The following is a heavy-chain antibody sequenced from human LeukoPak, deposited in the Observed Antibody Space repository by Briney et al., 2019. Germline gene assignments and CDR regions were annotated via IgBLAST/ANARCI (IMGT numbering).Heavy chain of an antibody. Sequence: GASVKVSCKASGYTFTSYDINWVRQATGQGLEWMGWMNPNSGNTGYAQKFQGRVTMTRDTSTSTVYMELSSLRSEDTAVYYCARSKGVKNGAFDIWGQGTMVTVSS. D-gene: IGHD2-8*01. CDR1: GYTFTSYD. V-gene: IGHV1-8*01. J-gene: IGHJ3*02. CDR3: ARSKGVKNGAFDI. CDR2: MNPNSGNT.